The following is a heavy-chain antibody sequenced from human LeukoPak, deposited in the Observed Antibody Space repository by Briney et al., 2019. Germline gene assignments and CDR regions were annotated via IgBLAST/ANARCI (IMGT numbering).Heavy chain of an antibody. CDR3: AKDYSKTGYYGSGTYYRPNWFDP. CDR1: GFTFSSYA. Sequence: GGSLRLPCVVSGFTFSSYAMSWVRQAPGKGLEWVSGISGSGGSTYYADSVKGRFTISRDNSKNTLYLQMNSLRAEDTAVYYCAKDYSKTGYYGSGTYYRPNWFDPWGQGTLVTVSS. J-gene: IGHJ5*02. V-gene: IGHV3-23*01. D-gene: IGHD3-10*01. CDR2: ISGSGGST.